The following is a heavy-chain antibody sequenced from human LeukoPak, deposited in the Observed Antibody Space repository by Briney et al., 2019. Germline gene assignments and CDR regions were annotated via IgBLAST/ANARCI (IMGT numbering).Heavy chain of an antibody. D-gene: IGHD3-10*01. CDR1: GGSISSYY. J-gene: IGHJ4*02. CDR3: ARHQVLLWFGELSRYYFDY. V-gene: IGHV4-4*07. Sequence: SETLSLTCTVSGGSISSYYWSWIRQPAGKGLEWIGRIYTSGNTNYNPSLKSRVTMSVDTSKNQFSLKLSSVTAADTAVYYCARHQVLLWFGELSRYYFDYWGQGALVTVSS. CDR2: IYTSGNT.